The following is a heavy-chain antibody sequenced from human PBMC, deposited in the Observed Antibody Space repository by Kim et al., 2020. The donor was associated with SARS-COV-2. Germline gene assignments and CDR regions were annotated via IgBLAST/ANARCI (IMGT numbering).Heavy chain of an antibody. V-gene: IGHV3-13*01. CDR3: ARAAVIAVAGLPYFDY. D-gene: IGHD6-19*01. Sequence: SVKGLFTISRENAKKSLYHQMNSLRAGDTAVYYCARAAVIAVAGLPYFDYWGQGTLVTVSS. J-gene: IGHJ4*02.